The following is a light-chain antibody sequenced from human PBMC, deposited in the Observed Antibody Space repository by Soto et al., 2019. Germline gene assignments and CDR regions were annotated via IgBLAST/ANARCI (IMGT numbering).Light chain of an antibody. V-gene: IGLV2-14*01. Sequence: QSVLTQPASVSGSPGQSITISCRGTSRDVGSYNYVSWYQQHPGKAPKLMIYEVTNRPSGISNRFSGSKSGNTASLTISGLQAEDEADYYCSSYTSTSTVVFGTGTKATVL. CDR2: EVT. J-gene: IGLJ1*01. CDR1: SRDVGSYNY. CDR3: SSYTSTSTVV.